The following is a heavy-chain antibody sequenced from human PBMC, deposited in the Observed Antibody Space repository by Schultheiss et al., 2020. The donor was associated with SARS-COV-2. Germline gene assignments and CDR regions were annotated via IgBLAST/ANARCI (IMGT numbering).Heavy chain of an antibody. Sequence: GGSLRLSCAASGFTFSSYAMHWVRQAPGKGLEWVAVISYDGSNKYYADSVKGRFTISRDNSKNTLYLQMNSLRAEDTAVYYCARVTHGDYVGYWGQGTLVTVSS. J-gene: IGHJ4*02. CDR2: ISYDGSNK. V-gene: IGHV3-30*04. D-gene: IGHD4-17*01. CDR1: GFTFSSYA. CDR3: ARVTHGDYVGY.